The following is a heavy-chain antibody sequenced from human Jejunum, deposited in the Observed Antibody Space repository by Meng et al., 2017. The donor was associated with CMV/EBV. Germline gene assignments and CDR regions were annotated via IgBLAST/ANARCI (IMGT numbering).Heavy chain of an antibody. D-gene: IGHD2-2*01. V-gene: IGHV4-39*07. CDR3: ARVDCSTSCFSFDN. CDR2: IYYSGST. J-gene: IGHJ4*02. Sequence: GGSISSSSYYWGWFRQPPGKGLEWIVNIYYSGSTYYNPSLKSRATISQDTYMNQFSLKLTSVTAADTAVYYCARVDCSTSCFSFDNWGQGALVTVSS. CDR1: GGSISSSSYY.